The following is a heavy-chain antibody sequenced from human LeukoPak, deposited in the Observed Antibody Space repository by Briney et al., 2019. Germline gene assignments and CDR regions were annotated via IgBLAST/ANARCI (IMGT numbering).Heavy chain of an antibody. J-gene: IGHJ5*02. CDR1: GGSFSGYY. V-gene: IGHV4-34*01. D-gene: IGHD3-16*01. CDR2: INHSGST. CDR3: ARYYAPRRYNWFDP. Sequence: PSETLSLTCAVYGGSFSGYYWSWIRQPPGKGLEWIGEINHSGSTNYNPSLKSRATISVDTSKNQFSLKLSSVTAADTAVYYCARYYAPRRYNWFDPWGQGTLVTVSS.